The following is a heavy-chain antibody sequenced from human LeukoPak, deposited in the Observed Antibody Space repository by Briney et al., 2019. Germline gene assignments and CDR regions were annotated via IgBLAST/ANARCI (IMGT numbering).Heavy chain of an antibody. V-gene: IGHV3-74*01. Sequence: PGGSLRLSCTASGFTFGDYAMSWVRQAPGKGLVWVSRINGYGSSTDFADSVKGRFTISRDNAKNTLYLQMNSLRAEDTAVYYCARDAPGNTALDYWGQGTLVTVSS. CDR3: ARDAPGNTALDY. CDR2: INGYGSST. CDR1: GFTFGDYA. J-gene: IGHJ4*02. D-gene: IGHD5-18*01.